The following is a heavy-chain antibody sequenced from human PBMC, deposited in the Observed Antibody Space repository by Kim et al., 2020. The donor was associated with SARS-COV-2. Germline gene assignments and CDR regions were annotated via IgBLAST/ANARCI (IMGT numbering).Heavy chain of an antibody. CDR1: GGSSSSYY. V-gene: IGHV4-59*01. CDR3: ARAGYYASSGYYQHDAFD. J-gene: IGHJ3*02. CDR2: IYYSGST. D-gene: IGHD3-22*01. Sequence: SETLSLTCTVSGGSSSSYYWSWIRQPPGKGLEWIGYIYYSGSTNYNPSLKSRVTISVDTSKNQFSLKLSSVTAADTAVYYCARAGYYASSGYYQHDAFD.